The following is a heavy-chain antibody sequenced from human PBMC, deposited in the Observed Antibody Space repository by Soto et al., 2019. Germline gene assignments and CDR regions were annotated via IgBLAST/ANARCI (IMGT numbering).Heavy chain of an antibody. V-gene: IGHV1-18*01. CDR2: ISAYNGNT. CDR1: GYTFTSYG. D-gene: IGHD6-19*01. CDR3: ARNEASGWYVY. Sequence: ASVKVSCKASGYTFTSYGISWVRQAPGQGLEWMGWISAYNGNTNYAQKLQGRVTMTTDTSTSTVYMELRSLRSEDTAVYYCARNEASGWYVYWGQGTLVTVSS. J-gene: IGHJ4*02.